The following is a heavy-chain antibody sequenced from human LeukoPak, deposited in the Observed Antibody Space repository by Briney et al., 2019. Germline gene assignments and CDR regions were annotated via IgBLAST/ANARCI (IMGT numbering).Heavy chain of an antibody. J-gene: IGHJ2*01. V-gene: IGHV4-4*08. Sequence: SETLSLTCTVSGGSISDYYWNWIRQAPGKGLEWMVRTHDRGLTNHIPSLQRRVTASFDKSKNQVSLTLTSVTAADTAVYYCATTLPGRVTPRYWYFDLWGRGTPVTVSS. CDR1: GGSISDYY. CDR3: ATTLPGRVTPRYWYFDL. D-gene: IGHD1-26*01. CDR2: THDRGLT.